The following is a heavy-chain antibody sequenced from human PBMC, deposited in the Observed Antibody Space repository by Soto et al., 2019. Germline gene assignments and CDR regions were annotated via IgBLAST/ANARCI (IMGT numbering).Heavy chain of an antibody. D-gene: IGHD3-22*01. J-gene: IGHJ4*02. V-gene: IGHV3-74*01. CDR1: GFTFSSYW. CDR3: ATPLSSGYYWAY. Sequence: EVQLVESGGGLVQPGGSLRLSCAASGFTFSSYWMHWVRQAPGKGLVWVSRINGDGSRTNYADSVKGRFTISRDNAKNTLYLQMNSLRAEDTAEYYCATPLSSGYYWAYWGQGTLVTVSS. CDR2: INGDGSRT.